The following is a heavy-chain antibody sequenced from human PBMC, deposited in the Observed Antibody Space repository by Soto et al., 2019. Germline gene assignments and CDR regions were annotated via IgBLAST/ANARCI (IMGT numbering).Heavy chain of an antibody. CDR3: ARGWRGYGSGSYYNRYYFDY. CDR1: GGSFIGYY. D-gene: IGHD3-10*01. CDR2: INHSGST. J-gene: IGHJ4*02. V-gene: IGHV4-34*01. Sequence: SETLSLTCAVYGGSFIGYYWSWILQPPWKGLEWIGEINHSGSTNYNPSLKSRVTISVDTSKNQFSLKLSSVTAADTAVYYCARGWRGYGSGSYYNRYYFDYWGQGTLVTVSS.